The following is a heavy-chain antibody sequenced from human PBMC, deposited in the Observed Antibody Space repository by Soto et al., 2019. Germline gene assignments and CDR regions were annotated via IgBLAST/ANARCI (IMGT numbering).Heavy chain of an antibody. Sequence: QVQLQESGPGLVKPSQTLSLTCTVSGGSISSGGYYWSWIRQHPGKGLEWIGYIYYSGSTYYNPSLKSRVTISVDTSKNQFSLKLSSVTAADTAVYYCARFLVRDSSSWRQHDAFDIWGQGTMVTVSS. V-gene: IGHV4-31*03. J-gene: IGHJ3*02. CDR2: IYYSGST. CDR1: GGSISSGGYY. D-gene: IGHD6-13*01. CDR3: ARFLVRDSSSWRQHDAFDI.